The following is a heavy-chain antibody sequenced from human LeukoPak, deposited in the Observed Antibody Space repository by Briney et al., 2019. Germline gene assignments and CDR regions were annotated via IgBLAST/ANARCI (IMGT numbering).Heavy chain of an antibody. Sequence: PGGSLRLSCAASGFTVSSNYMSWVRQAPGKGLEWVSVIYSGGSTYYADSVKGRFTIFRDNSKNTLYLQMNSLRAEDTAVYYCATYSSSSRNYYYYYYMDVWGKGTTVTVSS. D-gene: IGHD6-6*01. V-gene: IGHV3-53*01. J-gene: IGHJ6*03. CDR1: GFTVSSNY. CDR2: IYSGGST. CDR3: ATYSSSSRNYYYYYYMDV.